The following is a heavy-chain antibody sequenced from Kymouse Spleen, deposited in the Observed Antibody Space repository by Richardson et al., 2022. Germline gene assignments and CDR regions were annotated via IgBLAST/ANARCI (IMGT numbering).Heavy chain of an antibody. D-gene: IGHD6-19*01. V-gene: IGHV4-31*03. Sequence: QVQLQESGPGLVKPSQTLSLTCTVSGGSISSGGYYWSWIRQHPGKGLEWIGYIYYSGSTYYNPSLKSRVTISVDTSKNQFSLKLSSVTAADTAVYYCARDDSSGWYYYYYGMDVWGQGTTVTVSS. CDR3: ARDDSSGWYYYYYGMDV. CDR2: IYYSGST. J-gene: IGHJ6*02. CDR1: GGSISSGGYY.